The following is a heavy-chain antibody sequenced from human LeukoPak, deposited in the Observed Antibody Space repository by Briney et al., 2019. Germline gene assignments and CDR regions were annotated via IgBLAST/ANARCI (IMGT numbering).Heavy chain of an antibody. J-gene: IGHJ4*02. V-gene: IGHV4-59*01. CDR3: ASYSGYDKTFDY. Sequence: PSETLSLTXTVSGGSISSYYWSWIRQPPGKGLEWSGYIYYSGSTNYNPSLKSRVTISVDTSKNQFSLKLSSVTAADTAVYYCASYSGYDKTFDYWGQGTLVTVSS. D-gene: IGHD5-12*01. CDR1: GGSISSYY. CDR2: IYYSGST.